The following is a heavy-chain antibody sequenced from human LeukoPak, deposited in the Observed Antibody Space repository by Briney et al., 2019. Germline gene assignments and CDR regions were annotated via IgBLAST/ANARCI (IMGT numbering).Heavy chain of an antibody. J-gene: IGHJ4*02. CDR1: GFTVSSNY. D-gene: IGHD1-14*01. V-gene: IGHV3-53*01. CDR2: IYSGGST. Sequence: GGSLRLSCAASGFTVSSNYMSWVRQAPGKGLEWVSVIYSGGSTYYADSVKGRFTISRDNSKNTLYLQMNSLRAEDTAMYYCARDQASMTPGYWGQGTLVTVSS. CDR3: ARDQASMTPGY.